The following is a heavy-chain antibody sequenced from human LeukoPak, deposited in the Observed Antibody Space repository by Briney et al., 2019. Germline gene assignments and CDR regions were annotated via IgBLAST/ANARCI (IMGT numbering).Heavy chain of an antibody. J-gene: IGHJ4*02. V-gene: IGHV4-30-4*01. CDR3: ARREYSSSRRGPSIPFDY. CDR2: IYYSGST. Sequence: PSETLSLTCTVSGGSISSGDYYWSWIRQPPGKGLEWIGDIYYSGSTYYNPSLKSRVTISVDTSKNQFSLKLSSVTAADTAVYYCARREYSSSRRGPSIPFDYWGQGTLVTVSS. CDR1: GGSISSGDYY. D-gene: IGHD6-6*01.